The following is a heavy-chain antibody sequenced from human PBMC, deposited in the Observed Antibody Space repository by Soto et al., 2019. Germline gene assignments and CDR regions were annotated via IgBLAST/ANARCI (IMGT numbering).Heavy chain of an antibody. V-gene: IGHV1-69*06. CDR2: IIPIFGRP. CDR3: AIDTRGTLVYYFYAMDV. D-gene: IGHD6-13*01. J-gene: IGHJ6*02. CDR1: GYTFTSYG. Sequence: SVKVSCKASGYTFTSYGISWVRQAPGQGLEWMGGIIPIFGRPSYAQKFQGRVTINADKSTSTAYMELSGLRSEDTAIYYCAIDTRGTLVYYFYAMDVWGQGTTVTVSS.